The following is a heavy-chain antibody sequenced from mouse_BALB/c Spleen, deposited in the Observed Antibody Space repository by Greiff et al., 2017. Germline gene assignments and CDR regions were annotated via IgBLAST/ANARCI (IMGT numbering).Heavy chain of an antibody. CDR1: GFTFSSYY. J-gene: IGHJ2*01. V-gene: IGHV5-6-2*01. Sequence: DVHLVESGGGLVKLGGSLKLSCAASGFTFSSYYMSWVRQTPEKRLELVAAINSNGGSTYYPDTVKGRFTISRDNAKNTLYLQMSSLKSEDTALYYCARRIYDGYLFDYWGQGTTLTVSS. CDR2: INSNGGST. D-gene: IGHD2-3*01. CDR3: ARRIYDGYLFDY.